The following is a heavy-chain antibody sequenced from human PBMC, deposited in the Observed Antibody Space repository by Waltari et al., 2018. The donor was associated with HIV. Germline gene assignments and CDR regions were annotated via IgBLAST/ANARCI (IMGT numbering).Heavy chain of an antibody. Sequence: EVQLVESGGGLVKPGGSLRLSCAASGCTFPNAWMTWFRQAPGKGLEWIGRIKSKTDGGTTDYAAAVKGRFTISRDDSRNTLYLQMNNLKTEDTAIYYCTTDHRSGYFFVDTFDIWGQGTVVTVSS. CDR3: TTDHRSGYFFVDTFDI. D-gene: IGHD3-22*01. J-gene: IGHJ3*02. CDR2: IKSKTDGGTT. CDR1: GCTFPNAW. V-gene: IGHV3-15*01.